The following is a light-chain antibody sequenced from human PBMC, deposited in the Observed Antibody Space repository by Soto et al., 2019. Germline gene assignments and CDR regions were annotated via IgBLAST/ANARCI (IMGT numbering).Light chain of an antibody. CDR2: GAS. J-gene: IGKJ1*01. V-gene: IGKV3-20*01. CDR1: QRVSSGY. Sequence: EFVLTQSPGTLSLSPGERATLSCRASQRVSSGYLAWYQQKPGQAPRLLIYGASSRATGIPDRFSGSGSGTDFPLTISRLEPEDLAVYYCQQYGNSPRAFGQGTKVEI. CDR3: QQYGNSPRA.